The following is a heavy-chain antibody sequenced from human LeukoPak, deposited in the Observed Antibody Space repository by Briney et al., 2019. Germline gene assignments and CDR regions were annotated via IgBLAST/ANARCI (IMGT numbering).Heavy chain of an antibody. CDR2: ISGSGGST. J-gene: IGHJ4*02. V-gene: IGHV3-23*01. Sequence: GGSLRLSCAASGFTFSSYAMSWVRQSPGKGLEWVSAISGSGGSTYYADSVKGRFTISRDNSKNTLYLQMNSLRAEDTAVYYCAKDWGEYFDYVWGSFTSFDSWGQGTLVTVSS. CDR3: AKDWGEYFDYVWGSFTSFDS. CDR1: GFTFSSYA. D-gene: IGHD3-16*01.